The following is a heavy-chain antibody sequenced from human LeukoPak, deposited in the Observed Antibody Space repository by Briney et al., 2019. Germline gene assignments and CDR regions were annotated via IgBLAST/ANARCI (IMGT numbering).Heavy chain of an antibody. V-gene: IGHV4-59*01. D-gene: IGHD3-10*01. CDR2: IDDSGNT. Sequence: SETLSLTCTVSGGSISRYYWSWIRRPPGKGLEWIGYIDDSGNTNYDPSLKSQVTISVDKSKNQFSLKLSFVTAADTAMYYCARSDYHNSGSHTVFDAFDIWGQGTRVTVSS. CDR1: GGSISRYY. CDR3: ARSDYHNSGSHTVFDAFDI. J-gene: IGHJ3*02.